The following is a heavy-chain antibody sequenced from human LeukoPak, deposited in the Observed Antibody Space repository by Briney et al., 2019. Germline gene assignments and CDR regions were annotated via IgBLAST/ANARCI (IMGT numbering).Heavy chain of an antibody. CDR1: GYTFTSYY. D-gene: IGHD1-14*01. CDR2: INPSGGST. CDR3: ARSSGRSPNRDYMDV. V-gene: IGHV1-46*01. J-gene: IGHJ6*03. Sequence: ASVKVSCKASGYTFTSYYMHWVRQAPEQGLEWMGIINPSGGSTSYAQKFQGRVTMTRDTSTSTVYMELSSLRSEDTAVYYCARSSGRSPNRDYMDVWGKGTTVTISS.